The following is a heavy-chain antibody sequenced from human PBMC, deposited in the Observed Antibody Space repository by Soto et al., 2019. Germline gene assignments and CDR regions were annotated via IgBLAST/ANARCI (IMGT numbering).Heavy chain of an antibody. V-gene: IGHV1-46*01. D-gene: IGHD3-9*01. CDR1: GYTFTSYY. Sequence: ASVKVSCKASGYTFTSYYMHWVRQAPGQGLEWMGIINPSGGSTSYAQKFQGRVTMTRDTSTSTVYMELSSLRSEDTAVYYCARVRDLFDILGITNAFDIWGQGTMVTVSS. CDR2: INPSGGST. CDR3: ARVRDLFDILGITNAFDI. J-gene: IGHJ3*02.